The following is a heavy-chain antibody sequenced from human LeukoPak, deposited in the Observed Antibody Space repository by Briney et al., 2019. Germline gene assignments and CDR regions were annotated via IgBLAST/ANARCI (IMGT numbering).Heavy chain of an antibody. V-gene: IGHV3-33*06. J-gene: IGHJ4*02. Sequence: GRSLRLSCAASGFTFSSYGMHWVRQAPGKGLEWVAVIWYDGSNKYYADSVKGRFTISRGNSKNTLYLQMNSLRAEDTAVYYCAKDINYDSSGYFIDYWGQGTLVTVSS. CDR2: IWYDGSNK. CDR3: AKDINYDSSGYFIDY. D-gene: IGHD3-22*01. CDR1: GFTFSSYG.